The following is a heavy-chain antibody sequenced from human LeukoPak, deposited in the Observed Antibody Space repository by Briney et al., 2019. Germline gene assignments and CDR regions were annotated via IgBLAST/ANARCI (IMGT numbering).Heavy chain of an antibody. CDR2: ISYDGSNK. CDR1: GFTFSSYG. D-gene: IGHD6-19*01. V-gene: IGHV3-30*18. Sequence: GGSLRLSCAASGFTFSSYGMHWVRQAPGKGLGWVAVISYDGSNKYYADSVKGRFTISRDNSKNTLYLQMNSLRAEDTAVYYCAKVKYSSGWYDGLDYWGQGTLVTVSS. J-gene: IGHJ4*02. CDR3: AKVKYSSGWYDGLDY.